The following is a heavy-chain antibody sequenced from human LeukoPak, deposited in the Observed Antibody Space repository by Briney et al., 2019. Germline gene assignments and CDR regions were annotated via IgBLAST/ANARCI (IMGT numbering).Heavy chain of an antibody. CDR3: TTPGPDYYYYMDV. J-gene: IGHJ6*03. Sequence: KPGGSLRLSCAASGFTFSNAWMSWVRQAPGKGLEWVGRIKSKTDGGTTDYAAPVKGRFTISRDDSKNTLYLQMNSLKTEDTAVYYCTTPGPDYYYYMDVWGKGTTVTVSS. CDR2: IKSKTDGGTT. CDR1: GFTFSNAW. V-gene: IGHV3-15*01.